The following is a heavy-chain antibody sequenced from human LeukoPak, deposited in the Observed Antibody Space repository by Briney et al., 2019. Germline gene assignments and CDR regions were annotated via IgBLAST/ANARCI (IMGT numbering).Heavy chain of an antibody. Sequence: SQTLSLTCTVSGGSISSGSYDWSWIRQPAGKGLDWIGRVYTSGSTNYNPSLKSRVTISVDTSKNQFSLKLTSVTGADTAVYYCARGTGNAFDIWGQGTMVTVSS. V-gene: IGHV4-61*02. J-gene: IGHJ3*02. D-gene: IGHD1-14*01. CDR3: ARGTGNAFDI. CDR1: GGSISSGSYD. CDR2: VYTSGST.